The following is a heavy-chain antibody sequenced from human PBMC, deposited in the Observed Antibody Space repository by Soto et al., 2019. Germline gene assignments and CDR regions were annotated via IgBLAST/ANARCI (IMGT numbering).Heavy chain of an antibody. Sequence: GGSLRLSCAASGFTFSSYAMSWVRQAPGKGLEWVSAISGSGGSTYYADSVKGRFTISRDNSKNTLYLQMNSLRAEDTAVYYCAKVPLYDSSGYTSVPWGQGTLVTVSS. D-gene: IGHD3-22*01. CDR2: ISGSGGST. V-gene: IGHV3-23*01. CDR3: AKVPLYDSSGYTSVP. CDR1: GFTFSSYA. J-gene: IGHJ5*02.